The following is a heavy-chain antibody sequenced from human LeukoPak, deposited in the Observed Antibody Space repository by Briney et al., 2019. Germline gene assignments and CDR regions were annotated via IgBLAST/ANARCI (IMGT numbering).Heavy chain of an antibody. V-gene: IGHV3-9*01. Sequence: GGSLRLSRAASGFTFDDYAMHWVRHAPGKGLEWVSGISWNSGSIGYADSVKGRFTISRDNAKNSLYLQMNSLRAEDTALYYCAKDGIVGASDAFDIWGQGTMVTVSS. CDR1: GFTFDDYA. D-gene: IGHD1-26*01. J-gene: IGHJ3*02. CDR2: ISWNSGSI. CDR3: AKDGIVGASDAFDI.